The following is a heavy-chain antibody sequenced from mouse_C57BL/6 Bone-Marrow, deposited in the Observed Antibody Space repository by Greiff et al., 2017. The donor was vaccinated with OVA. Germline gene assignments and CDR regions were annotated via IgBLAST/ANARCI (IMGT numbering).Heavy chain of an antibody. CDR1: GYTFTSYW. J-gene: IGHJ1*03. CDR3: ARVDYSNFWYFDV. D-gene: IGHD2-5*01. CDR2: IHPNSGST. V-gene: IGHV1-64*01. Sequence: QVQLKQSGTELVKPGASVKLSCKASGYTFTSYWMHWVKQRPGQGLEWIGMIHPNSGSTNYNEKFKSKATLTVDKSSSTAYMQLSSLTSEDSAVYYCARVDYSNFWYFDVWGTGTTVTVSS.